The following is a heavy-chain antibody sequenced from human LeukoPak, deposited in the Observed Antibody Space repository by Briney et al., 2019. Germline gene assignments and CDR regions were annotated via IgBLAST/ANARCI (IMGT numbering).Heavy chain of an antibody. CDR1: GGTFSSYA. D-gene: IGHD3-10*01. CDR2: IIPIFGTA. CDR3: ARDGKITMVRGVIKEDYYYYMDV. Sequence: ALVKVSCKASGGTFSSYAISWVRQAPGQGLEWMGGIIPIFGTANYAQKFQGRVTITADESTSTAYMELSSLRSEDTAVYYCARDGKITMVRGVIKEDYYYYMDVWGKGTTVTVSS. J-gene: IGHJ6*03. V-gene: IGHV1-69*01.